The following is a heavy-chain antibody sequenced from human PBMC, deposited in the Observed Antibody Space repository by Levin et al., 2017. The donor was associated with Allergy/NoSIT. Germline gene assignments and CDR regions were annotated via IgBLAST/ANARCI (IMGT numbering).Heavy chain of an antibody. CDR2: MNHSGST. D-gene: IGHD3-10*01. V-gene: IGHV4-34*01. CDR3: ARDRGGGYFDY. J-gene: IGHJ4*02. CDR1: GGSLSGNY. Sequence: PSETLSLTCAVYGGSLSGNYWSWIRQPPGKGLEWIGEMNHSGSTSNNPSLKSRVTISGDTSKNEFSLKLNSVTAADTAVYYCARDRGGGYFDYWGQGTLVTVSS.